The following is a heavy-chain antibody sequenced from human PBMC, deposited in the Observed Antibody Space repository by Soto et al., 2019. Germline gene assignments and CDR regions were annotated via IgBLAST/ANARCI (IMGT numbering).Heavy chain of an antibody. J-gene: IGHJ5*02. D-gene: IGHD2-8*01. V-gene: IGHV4-39*01. Sequence: SETLSLTCTVSGGSLSSSSYYWGWIRQPPGKGLEWIGSTYYSGSTYYNPSLKSRLTISVDTSKNQFSLKLSSVTAADTAVYYCARHAAYCKNAVCYTRWFDPWGQGALVTVSS. CDR3: ARHAAYCKNAVCYTRWFDP. CDR1: GGSLSSSSYY. CDR2: TYYSGST.